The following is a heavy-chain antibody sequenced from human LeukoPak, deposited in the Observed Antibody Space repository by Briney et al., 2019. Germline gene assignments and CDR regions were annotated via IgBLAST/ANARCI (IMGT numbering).Heavy chain of an antibody. CDR3: ARIVLRFLEWLPPYYYYYYMDV. J-gene: IGHJ6*03. CDR2: INHSGST. CDR1: GGSFSGYY. Sequence: SQTLSLTCAVYGGSFSGYYWSWIRQPPGKGLEWIGEINHSGSTNYNPSPKSRVTISVDTSKNQFTLKLSSVTAADTAVYYCARIVLRFLEWLPPYYYYYYMDVWGKGTTVTVSS. D-gene: IGHD3-3*01. V-gene: IGHV4-34*01.